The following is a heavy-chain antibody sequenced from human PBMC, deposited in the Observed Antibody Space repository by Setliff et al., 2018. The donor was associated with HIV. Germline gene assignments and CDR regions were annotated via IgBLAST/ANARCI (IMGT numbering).Heavy chain of an antibody. Sequence: PSETLSLTCTVSGGSISTGVYCWSWIRQPADKALEWIGRISASGSTNYNPSLESRVTLSIDTSNNQFSLKLTSVTAADTAVYYCARVYSRSWFFFDHWGQGILVTVSS. CDR2: ISASGST. V-gene: IGHV4-61*02. CDR3: ARVYSRSWFFFDH. CDR1: GGSISTGVYC. J-gene: IGHJ4*02. D-gene: IGHD6-13*01.